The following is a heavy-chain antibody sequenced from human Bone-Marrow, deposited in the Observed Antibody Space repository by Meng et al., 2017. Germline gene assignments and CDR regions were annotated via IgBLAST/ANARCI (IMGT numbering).Heavy chain of an antibody. D-gene: IGHD2-21*02. J-gene: IGHJ4*02. CDR3: ARERCGGDCFTGSFDY. V-gene: IGHV3-30*01. CDR1: GFTFSSYA. CDR2: ISYDGSNK. Sequence: GESLKISCAASGFTFSSYAMHWVRQAPGKGLEWVAVISYDGSNKYYADSVKGRFTISRDNSKNTLYLQMNSLRAEDTAVYYCARERCGGDCFTGSFDYWGQGTLVTVSS.